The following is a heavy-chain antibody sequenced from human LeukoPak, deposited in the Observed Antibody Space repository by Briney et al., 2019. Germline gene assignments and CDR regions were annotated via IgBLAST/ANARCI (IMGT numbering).Heavy chain of an antibody. CDR2: IGGSGKNI. V-gene: IGHV3-23*01. CDR3: AKDRGYFEVFDY. J-gene: IGHJ4*02. Sequence: GGSLRLSCAASGFTFSSYVMGWVCQAPGKGLEWVSGIGGSGKNIYYADSVKGRFTIPRDNSKNTLYLQMDSLRAEDTAVYFCAKDRGYFEVFDYWGQGTLVTVSS. D-gene: IGHD3-9*01. CDR1: GFTFSSYV.